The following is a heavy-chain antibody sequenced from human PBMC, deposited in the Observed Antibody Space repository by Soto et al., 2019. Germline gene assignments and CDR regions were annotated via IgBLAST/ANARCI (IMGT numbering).Heavy chain of an antibody. CDR1: GFTFSSYS. CDR2: ISSSSSYI. Sequence: GGSLRLSCAASGFTFSSYSMNWVRQAPGKGLEWVSSISSSSSYIYYADSVKGRFTISRDNAKNSLYLQMNSLRAEDTAVYYCARDRSSGYFSFDPWGQGTLVTVSS. D-gene: IGHD3-22*01. V-gene: IGHV3-21*01. J-gene: IGHJ5*02. CDR3: ARDRSSGYFSFDP.